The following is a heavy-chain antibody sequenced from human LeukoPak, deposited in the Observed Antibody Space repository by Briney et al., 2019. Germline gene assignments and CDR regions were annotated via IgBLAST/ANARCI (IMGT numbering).Heavy chain of an antibody. CDR1: GFTVIAND. D-gene: IGHD1-14*01. Sequence: GGSLRLSCAASGFTVIANDMTWVRQAPGKGLEWVSVPYSDGNTKYADSVQGRFTISRDNSKNTLYLEMNSLSPDDTAVYYCARGVEPLAANTLAYWGQGTLVTVSS. V-gene: IGHV3-53*01. J-gene: IGHJ4*02. CDR2: PYSDGNT. CDR3: ARGVEPLAANTLAY.